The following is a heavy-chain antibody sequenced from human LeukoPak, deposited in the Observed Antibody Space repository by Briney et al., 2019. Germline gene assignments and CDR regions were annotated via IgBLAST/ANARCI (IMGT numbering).Heavy chain of an antibody. CDR2: ISGSGGST. D-gene: IGHD5-12*01. CDR1: GFTFSSYA. J-gene: IGHJ4*02. CDR3: ARSQVATILDDDY. V-gene: IGHV3-23*01. Sequence: PGGSLRLSCAASGFTFSSYAMSWVRQATGKGLEWVSAISGSGGSTYYADSVKGRFTISRDNSKNTLYLQMNSLRAEDTAVYYCARSQVATILDDDYWGQGTLVTVSS.